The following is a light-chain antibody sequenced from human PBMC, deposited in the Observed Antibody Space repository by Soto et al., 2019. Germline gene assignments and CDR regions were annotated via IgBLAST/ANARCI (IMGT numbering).Light chain of an antibody. CDR3: AAWNGTLTGLYV. CDR1: SSNIGSLS. J-gene: IGLJ1*01. V-gene: IGLV1-44*01. Sequence: QSVLTQPPSASGTPGQRVTISCSGSSSNIGSLSVDWYQHLPGTAPKLLIYSDYQRPSGVPDRFSGSKSGTSASLAISGLQSADDADYYCAAWNGTLTGLYVFGTGTKLTVL. CDR2: SDY.